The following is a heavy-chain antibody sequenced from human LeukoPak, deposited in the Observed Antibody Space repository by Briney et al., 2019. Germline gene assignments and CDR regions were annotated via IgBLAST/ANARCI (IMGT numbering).Heavy chain of an antibody. V-gene: IGHV4-61*01. CDR2: DYCGGNT. CDR3: ARDHFGSLDS. CDR1: GFSVTTDSYC. Sequence: PSETLSLTCTVSGFSVTTDSYCWGWIRQPPGKDLEWIGYDYCGGNTNYDPSLKRRVTISVDTSKNQFSLTLTSVTAADTAVYFCARDHFGSLDSWGQGILVTVSP. J-gene: IGHJ4*02. D-gene: IGHD3-10*01.